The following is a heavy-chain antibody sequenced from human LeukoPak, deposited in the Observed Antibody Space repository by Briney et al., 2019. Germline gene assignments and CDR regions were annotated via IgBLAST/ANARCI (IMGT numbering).Heavy chain of an antibody. V-gene: IGHV4-28*01. D-gene: IGHD6-19*01. CDR2: IYYSGST. CDR3: ARMAVAGNSGGPFDL. Sequence: SETLSLTCAVSGYSISSSNWWGWIRQPPGKGLEWIGYIYYSGSTYYNPSLKSRVTMPVDTSKNQFSLKLSSVTAVDTAVYYCARMAVAGNSGGPFDLWGRGTLVTVSS. CDR1: GYSISSSNW. J-gene: IGHJ2*01.